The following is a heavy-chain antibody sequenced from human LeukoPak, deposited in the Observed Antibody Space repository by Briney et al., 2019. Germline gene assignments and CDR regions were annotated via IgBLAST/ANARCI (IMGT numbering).Heavy chain of an antibody. CDR1: GGSFSGYY. J-gene: IGHJ4*02. V-gene: IGHV4-59*01. D-gene: IGHD3-3*01. CDR3: ARSRVWSDYWGYFDY. Sequence: PSETLSLTCAVYGGSFSGYYWSWIRQPPGKGLDWIGYIYHSGSTNYNPSLKSRVTISVDTSKTQISLKLRAVTAADTAVYYCARSRVWSDYWGYFDYWGQGTLVTVSS. CDR2: IYHSGST.